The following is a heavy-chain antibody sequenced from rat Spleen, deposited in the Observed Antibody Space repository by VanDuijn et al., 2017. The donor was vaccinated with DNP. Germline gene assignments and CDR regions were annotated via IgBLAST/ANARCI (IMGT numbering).Heavy chain of an antibody. CDR2: ISTGGGNT. Sequence: EVQLVESGGGLVQPGRSLKLSCAASGFTFSNYGMAWVRQAPTKGLEWVASISTGGGNTYYRDSVKGRFTISRDSAKNTLYLQMNSLRSEDTATYYCARHGRVTTVATYWYFDFWGQGVMVTVSS. CDR3: ARHGRVTTVATYWYFDF. V-gene: IGHV5S13*01. CDR1: GFTFSNYG. J-gene: IGHJ2*01. D-gene: IGHD1-3*01.